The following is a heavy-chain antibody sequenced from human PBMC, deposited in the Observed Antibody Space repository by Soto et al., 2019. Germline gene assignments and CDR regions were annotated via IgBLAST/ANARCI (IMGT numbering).Heavy chain of an antibody. Sequence: ASVKVSCKASGYTFTSYYMHWVRQAPGQGLEWMGIINPSGGSTSYAQKFQGRVTMTRDTSTSTVYMELSSLRSEDTAVYYCASSIHGYSIIAAHPNYYYYYGMDVWGQGTTVTVSS. D-gene: IGHD6-6*01. CDR3: ASSIHGYSIIAAHPNYYYYYGMDV. J-gene: IGHJ6*02. V-gene: IGHV1-46*01. CDR2: INPSGGST. CDR1: GYTFTSYY.